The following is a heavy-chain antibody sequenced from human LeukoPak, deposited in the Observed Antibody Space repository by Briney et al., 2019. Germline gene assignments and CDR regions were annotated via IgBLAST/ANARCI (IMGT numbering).Heavy chain of an antibody. CDR1: GFTFDDYS. CDR2: ISWNSGTI. Sequence: GGSLRLSCATSGFTFDDYSMHWVRQAPGKGLEWVSGISWNSGTIDYADSVRGRFTISRDNAKNSLYLQMNSLRAEDTALYYCAKDFDYGDHVPFDVWGQGTVVSVSS. D-gene: IGHD4-17*01. V-gene: IGHV3-9*01. CDR3: AKDFDYGDHVPFDV. J-gene: IGHJ3*01.